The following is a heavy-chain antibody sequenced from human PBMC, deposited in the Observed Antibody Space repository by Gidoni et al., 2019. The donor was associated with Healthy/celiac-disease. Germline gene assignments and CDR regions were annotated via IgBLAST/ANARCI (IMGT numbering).Heavy chain of an antibody. CDR2: IYYSGST. CDR3: ARVESGYDSDWFDP. V-gene: IGHV4-31*03. CDR1: GGSISRGGYY. Sequence: QVQLQESGPGLVKPSQTLSLTCTVSGGSISRGGYYWSWIRQHPGTGLEWSGYIYYSGSTYYNPSLKSRVTISVYTSKNQFSLKLSSVTAADTAVYYCARVESGYDSDWFDPWGQGTLVTVSS. J-gene: IGHJ5*02. D-gene: IGHD5-12*01.